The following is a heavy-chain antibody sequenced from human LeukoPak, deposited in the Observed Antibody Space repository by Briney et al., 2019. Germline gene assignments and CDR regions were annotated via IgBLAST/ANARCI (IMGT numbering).Heavy chain of an antibody. J-gene: IGHJ4*02. D-gene: IGHD4-17*01. Sequence: GGSLRLSCAASGFTFSSYAMSWVRQAPGKGLEWVSAISGSGGSTYYADSVKGRFPISRDTSKNTLYLQMNSLRAEDTAVYYCAGHPKYGDYFLDYWGQGTLVTVSS. CDR2: ISGSGGST. CDR1: GFTFSSYA. V-gene: IGHV3-23*01. CDR3: AGHPKYGDYFLDY.